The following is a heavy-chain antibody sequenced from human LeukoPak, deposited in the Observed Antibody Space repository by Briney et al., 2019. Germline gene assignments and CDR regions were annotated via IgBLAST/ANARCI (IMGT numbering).Heavy chain of an antibody. CDR1: GGSISSGGYY. CDR3: ARVAASDYGDYPLDY. CDR2: IYYSGST. Sequence: SQTLSLTCTVSGGSISSGGYYWSWIRQHPGKGLEWIGYIYYSGSTYYNPSLKSRVTISVDTSKNQFSLKLSSVTAADTAVYYCARVAASDYGDYPLDYWGQGTLVTVSS. D-gene: IGHD4-17*01. J-gene: IGHJ4*02. V-gene: IGHV4-31*03.